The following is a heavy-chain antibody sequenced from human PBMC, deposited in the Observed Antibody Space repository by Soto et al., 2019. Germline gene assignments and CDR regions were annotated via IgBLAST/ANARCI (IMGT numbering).Heavy chain of an antibody. CDR3: ARYEYNGYYFDY. CDR2: INPSGGST. V-gene: IGHV1-46*01. Sequence: QVQLVQSGAEVKKPGASVKVSCKASGYTFSTYYMYRVRQAPGQGYERMGIINPSGGSTTYAQKCKGGVTMPRDPYTTAVYVGVSSRVSVGTAVYYFARYEYNGYYFDYWGQGTQVTVSS. D-gene: IGHD3-16*01. J-gene: IGHJ4*02. CDR1: GYTFSTYY.